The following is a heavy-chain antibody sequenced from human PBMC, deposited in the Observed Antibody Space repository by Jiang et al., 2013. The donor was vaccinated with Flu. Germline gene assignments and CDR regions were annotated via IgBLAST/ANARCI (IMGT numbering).Heavy chain of an antibody. CDR2: ISYDGSNN. J-gene: IGHJ4*02. D-gene: IGHD6-13*01. Sequence: VQLVESGGGVVQPGKSLRLSCAASGFTFSSYAMHWVRQAPGKGLEWVAVISYDGSNNYYADSVKGRFTISRDKSKNTLSLQMNSLRVEDTAVYYCARGYSSRWYSAIDYWGQGTLVTVSS. V-gene: IGHV3-30-3*01. CDR1: GFTFSSYA. CDR3: ARGYSSRWYSAIDY.